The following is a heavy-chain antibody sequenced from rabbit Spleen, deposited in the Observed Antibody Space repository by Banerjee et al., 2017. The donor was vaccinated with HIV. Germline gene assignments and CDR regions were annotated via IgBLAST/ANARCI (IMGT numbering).Heavy chain of an antibody. CDR2: IYAGKGST. V-gene: IGHV1S7*01. CDR3: ARSYYTYGYAGYPYPIYFNL. Sequence: QLKETGGGLVQPGGSLTLSCKASGFDFSSYYMSWVRQAPGKGLEWIGIIYAGKGSTDYASWVNGRFTISSDNAQNTVDLQMNSLTAADTATYFCARSYYTYGYAGYPYPIYFNLWGQGTLVT. CDR1: GFDFSSYY. J-gene: IGHJ4*01. D-gene: IGHD6-1*01.